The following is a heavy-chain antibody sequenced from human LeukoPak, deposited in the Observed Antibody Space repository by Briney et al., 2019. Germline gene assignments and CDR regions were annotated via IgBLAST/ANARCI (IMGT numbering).Heavy chain of an antibody. V-gene: IGHV1-2*02. D-gene: IGHD6-19*01. CDR2: INPNTGGT. CDR1: GYTFTGYY. J-gene: IGHJ4*02. CDR3: AREEGSGSYVVC. Sequence: ASVKVSCKASGYTFTGYYMHWVRQAPGQGLEWMGWINPNTGGTNYAQKFQGRVTMTRDTSIRTAYMELSRLTSDDTAVYYCAREEGSGSYVVCWGQGTLVTVSS.